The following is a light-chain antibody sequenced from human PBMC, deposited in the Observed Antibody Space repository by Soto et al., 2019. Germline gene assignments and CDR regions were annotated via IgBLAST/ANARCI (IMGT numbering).Light chain of an antibody. Sequence: EIVLTQSPATLSLSPGERATLSCRASQSVSSYLAWYQQKPGQAPRLLIYDASNRATGIPARFSGSGSGTDFTLTISSLEPEDFAVYYCQHRGNWTFGPGTKVDIK. J-gene: IGKJ3*01. CDR2: DAS. V-gene: IGKV3-11*01. CDR3: QHRGNWT. CDR1: QSVSSY.